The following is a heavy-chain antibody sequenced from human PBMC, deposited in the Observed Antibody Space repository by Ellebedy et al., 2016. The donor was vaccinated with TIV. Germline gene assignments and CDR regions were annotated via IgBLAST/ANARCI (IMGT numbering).Heavy chain of an antibody. CDR1: GYSFANYW. V-gene: IGHV5-51*01. Sequence: GESLKISCKGSGYSFANYWIAWVRQMPGKGLESMGIFYPGDSDTTYSPSFQGQFTISADKSISPVYLQWRSLRASDTTTHYCAKLNDSRGYDYYGMDVWGQGTTVTVSS. CDR2: FYPGDSDT. D-gene: IGHD4-11*01. J-gene: IGHJ6*02. CDR3: AKLNDSRGYDYYGMDV.